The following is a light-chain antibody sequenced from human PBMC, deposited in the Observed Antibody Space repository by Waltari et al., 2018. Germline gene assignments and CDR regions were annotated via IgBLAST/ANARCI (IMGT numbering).Light chain of an antibody. J-gene: IGKJ1*01. CDR2: DAS. Sequence: DILMTQSPSSLSASVGDRVTITCRASQGISDSVAWYQQKPGKAPKVLLHDASSLESGVPSRFSGSGSGTEFPLTISRLQPEDFATYYCQQYFDFPRTFGQGTRVDIK. V-gene: IGKV1-NL1*01. CDR1: QGISDS. CDR3: QQYFDFPRT.